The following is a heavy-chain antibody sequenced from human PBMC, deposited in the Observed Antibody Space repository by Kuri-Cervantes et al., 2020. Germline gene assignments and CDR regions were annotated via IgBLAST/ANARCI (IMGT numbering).Heavy chain of an antibody. CDR1: GGSISSSSYY. J-gene: IGHJ4*02. Sequence: SETLSLTCTVSGGSISSSSYYWGWIRQPPGKGLEWIGSIYYSGSTYYNPSLKSRVTISVDTSKNQFSLKLSSVTAADTAVYYCARLGGQILWLEGLDYWGQGTLVTVSS. D-gene: IGHD3-16*01. CDR2: IYYSGST. V-gene: IGHV4-39*01. CDR3: ARLGGQILWLEGLDY.